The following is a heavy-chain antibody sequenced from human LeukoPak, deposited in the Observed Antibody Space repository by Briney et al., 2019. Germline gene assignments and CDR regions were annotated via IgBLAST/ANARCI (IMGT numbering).Heavy chain of an antibody. D-gene: IGHD3-22*01. CDR1: GYTFTSYY. V-gene: IGHV1-46*01. J-gene: IGHJ4*02. Sequence: GASVKVSCKASGYTFTSYYMHWVRQAPGHGLEWMGIINPSGGSTSYAQKFQGRVTMTRDTSTSTVYMELSSLRSEDTAVYYCATMNRYYYDNSGYYFRYWGQGTLVTVSS. CDR3: ATMNRYYYDNSGYYFRY. CDR2: INPSGGST.